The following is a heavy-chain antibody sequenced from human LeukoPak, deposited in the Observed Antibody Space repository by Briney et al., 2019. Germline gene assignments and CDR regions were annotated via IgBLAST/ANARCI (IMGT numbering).Heavy chain of an antibody. CDR1: GFTFSSYG. CDR3: AKVMGARPENYFDY. J-gene: IGHJ4*02. Sequence: GGSLRLSRAASGFTFSSYGMHWVRQAPGKGLEWVAVISYDGSNKYYADSVKGRFTISRDNSKNTLYLQMNSLRAEDTAVYYCAKVMGARPENYFDYWGQGTLVTVSS. V-gene: IGHV3-30*18. CDR2: ISYDGSNK. D-gene: IGHD1-26*01.